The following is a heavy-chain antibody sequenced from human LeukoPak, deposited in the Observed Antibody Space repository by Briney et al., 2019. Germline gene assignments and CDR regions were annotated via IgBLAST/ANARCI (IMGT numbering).Heavy chain of an antibody. J-gene: IGHJ4*02. Sequence: ASVKVSCKTSGYTFSSYGINWVRQAPGQGLEWMGWISGYNGVTNYAQKFQGRVIMTTDTSANTAYMELRSLRSDDTAVYYCARYWPALQYNGRHYGGFWGQGTLVAVSS. CDR3: ARYWPALQYNGRHYGGF. D-gene: IGHD5-12*01. CDR2: ISGYNGVT. V-gene: IGHV1-18*01. CDR1: GYTFSSYG.